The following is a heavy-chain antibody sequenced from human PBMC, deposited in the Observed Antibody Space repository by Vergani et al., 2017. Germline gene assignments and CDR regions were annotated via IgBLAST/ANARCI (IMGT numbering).Heavy chain of an antibody. CDR1: GFTFRSYG. CDR3: ARAFTGPDAFDI. J-gene: IGHJ3*02. D-gene: IGHD1-14*01. V-gene: IGHV3-33*01. CDR2: IWYDGSNK. Sequence: QVQLVESGGGVVQPGRSLRLSCAASGFTFRSYGMPWVRQAPGKGLEWVAVIWYDGSNKYYADSVKGRFTISRDNSKNTLYLQMNSLRAEDTAVYYCARAFTGPDAFDIWGQGTMVTVSS.